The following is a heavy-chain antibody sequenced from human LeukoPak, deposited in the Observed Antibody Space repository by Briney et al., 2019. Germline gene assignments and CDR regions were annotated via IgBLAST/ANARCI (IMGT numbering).Heavy chain of an antibody. CDR1: GGSFSGYY. J-gene: IGHJ4*02. V-gene: IGHV4-34*01. Sequence: SETLSLTCAVYGGSFSGYYWSWIRQPPGKGLEWIGEINHSGSTNYNPSLKSRVTISVDTSKNQFSLKLSSVTAADTAVYYCAGGGGIMITFGGVIVTPYYFDCWGQGTLVTVSS. D-gene: IGHD3-16*02. CDR2: INHSGST. CDR3: AGGGGIMITFGGVIVTPYYFDC.